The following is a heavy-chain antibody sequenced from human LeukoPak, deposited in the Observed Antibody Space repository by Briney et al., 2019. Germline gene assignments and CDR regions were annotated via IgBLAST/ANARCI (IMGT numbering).Heavy chain of an antibody. V-gene: IGHV1-69*05. CDR3: ARVGYSSSVEYYFDY. D-gene: IGHD6-13*01. CDR2: IIPIFGTA. Sequence: ASVKVPCKASGGTFSSYAISWVRQAPGQGLEWMGGIIPIFGTANYAQKFQGRVTITTDESTSTAYMELSSLRSEDTAVYYCARVGYSSSVEYYFDYWGQGTLVTVSS. CDR1: GGTFSSYA. J-gene: IGHJ4*02.